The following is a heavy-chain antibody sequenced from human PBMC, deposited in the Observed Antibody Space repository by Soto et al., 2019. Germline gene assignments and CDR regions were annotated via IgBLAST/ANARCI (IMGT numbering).Heavy chain of an antibody. Sequence: PSQTLSLSYTVSGGYIFNYYWSWIRQPPGKGLEWIGYVYHSGSTNYNPSLKSRVTISIDPSRKQFSLNLTSVTAADTAVYYCARALNFDYWSQGTLVTVSS. V-gene: IGHV4-59*01. CDR2: VYHSGST. CDR1: GGYIFNYY. J-gene: IGHJ4*02. CDR3: ARALNFDY.